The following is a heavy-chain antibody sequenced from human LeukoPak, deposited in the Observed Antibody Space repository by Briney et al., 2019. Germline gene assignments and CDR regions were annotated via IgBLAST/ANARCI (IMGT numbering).Heavy chain of an antibody. D-gene: IGHD2-15*01. Sequence: ASVKVSCKASGYTFTSYYMHWVRQAPGQGLEWMGIINPSGGSTSYAQKFQGRVTMTRDTSTSTVYMELSSLRSEDTAVYYCARVREDCSGGSCYSCYYYSMDVWGQGTTVTVSS. CDR2: INPSGGST. V-gene: IGHV1-46*01. CDR3: ARVREDCSGGSCYSCYYYSMDV. CDR1: GYTFTSYY. J-gene: IGHJ6*02.